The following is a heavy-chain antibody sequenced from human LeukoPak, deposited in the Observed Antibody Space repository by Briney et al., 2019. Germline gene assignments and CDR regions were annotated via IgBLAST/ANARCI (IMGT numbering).Heavy chain of an antibody. CDR2: ISWNSGSI. V-gene: IGHV3-9*01. J-gene: IGHJ4*02. CDR1: GFTFDDYA. CDR3: AKDIEDFLTGSFLDY. Sequence: GGSLRLSCAASGFTFDDYAMHWVRQAPGKGLEWVSGISWNSGSIGYADSVKGRFTISRDNAKNSLYLQMNSLRAEDTALYYCAKDIEDFLTGSFLDYWGQGTLVTVSS. D-gene: IGHD3-9*01.